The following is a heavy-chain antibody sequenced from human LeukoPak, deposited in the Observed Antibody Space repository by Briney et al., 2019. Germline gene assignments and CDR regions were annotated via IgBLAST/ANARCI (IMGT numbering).Heavy chain of an antibody. D-gene: IGHD3-9*01. CDR2: ISSSGSTI. CDR3: ARSHYDILTGYYDY. V-gene: IGHV3-11*01. CDR1: GFTFSSYW. J-gene: IGHJ4*02. Sequence: GGSLRLSCAASGFTFSSYWMSWIRQAPGKGLEWVSYISSSGSTIYYADSVKGRFTISRDNAKNSLYLQMNSLRAEDTAVYYCARSHYDILTGYYDYWGQGTLVTVSS.